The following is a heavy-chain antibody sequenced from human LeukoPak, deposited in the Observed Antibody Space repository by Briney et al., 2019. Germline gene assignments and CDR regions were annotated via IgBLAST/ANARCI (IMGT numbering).Heavy chain of an antibody. D-gene: IGHD2-2*01. CDR2: MNPNSGNT. CDR1: GYTFTSYD. J-gene: IGHJ6*03. CDR3: ARDLGPEYQLLDRGYYYYMDV. V-gene: IGHV1-8*03. Sequence: GASVKVSCKASGYTFTSYDINWVRQATGQGLEWMGWMNPNSGNTGYAQKSQGRVTITRNTSISTAYMELSSLRSEDTAVYYCARDLGPEYQLLDRGYYYYMDVWGKGTTVTVSS.